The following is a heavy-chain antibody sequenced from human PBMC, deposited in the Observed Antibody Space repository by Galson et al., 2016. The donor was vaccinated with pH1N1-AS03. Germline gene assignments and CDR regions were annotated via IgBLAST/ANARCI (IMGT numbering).Heavy chain of an antibody. D-gene: IGHD6-13*01. V-gene: IGHV5-51*03. CDR2: IYPGDPDT. Sequence: QSGAEVKKPGESLKISCKSSGYYFSSYWVGWVRQKPGKGLEYMGIIYPGDPDTRYSPSFQAHVTISADKSINTAYLQWSSLTASDTAMYYCARRSYSSSWMGAFEIWGLGTMVTVSS. CDR3: ARRSYSSSWMGAFEI. J-gene: IGHJ3*02. CDR1: GYYFSSYW.